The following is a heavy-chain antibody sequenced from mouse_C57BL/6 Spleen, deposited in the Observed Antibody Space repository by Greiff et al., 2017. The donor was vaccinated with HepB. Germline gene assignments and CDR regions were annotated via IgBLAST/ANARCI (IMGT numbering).Heavy chain of an antibody. J-gene: IGHJ2*01. CDR1: GYTFTDYN. Sequence: EVKLQQSGPELVKPGASVKIPCKASGYTFTDYNMDWVKQSHGKSLEWIGDINPNNGGTIYNQKFKGKATLTVDKSSSTAYMELRSLTSEDTAVYYCARDYGSSRGYFDYWGQGTTLTVSS. D-gene: IGHD1-1*01. CDR3: ARDYGSSRGYFDY. CDR2: INPNNGGT. V-gene: IGHV1-18*01.